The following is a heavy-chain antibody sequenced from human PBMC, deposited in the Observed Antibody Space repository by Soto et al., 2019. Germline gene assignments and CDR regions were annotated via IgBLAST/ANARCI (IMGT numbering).Heavy chain of an antibody. CDR3: ARDSVLNSGYYYYYYGMDV. CDR2: MNPNTGNS. Sequence: ASVKVSCKASGYTFTSYDIYWVRQATGQGLEWMGWMNPNTGNSGYAQKFQGRVTMTSDTSISTAHMELSSLRSADTAVYYCARDSVLNSGYYYYYYGMDVWGQGTTVTVSS. D-gene: IGHD1-26*01. V-gene: IGHV1-8*01. J-gene: IGHJ6*02. CDR1: GYTFTSYD.